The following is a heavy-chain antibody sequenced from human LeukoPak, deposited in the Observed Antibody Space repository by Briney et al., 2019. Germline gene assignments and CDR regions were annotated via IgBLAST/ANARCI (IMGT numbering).Heavy chain of an antibody. Sequence: ASVKVSCKASGYTFTSYYMHWVRQAPGQGLEWMGIINPSGGSTSYAQKFQGRVTMTRDTSTSTVYMELSSLRSEDTAVYYCARERTTSTIFGAFDIWGQGTMVTVSS. V-gene: IGHV1-46*01. CDR3: ARERTTSTIFGAFDI. CDR2: INPSGGST. CDR1: GYTFTSYY. D-gene: IGHD3-3*01. J-gene: IGHJ3*02.